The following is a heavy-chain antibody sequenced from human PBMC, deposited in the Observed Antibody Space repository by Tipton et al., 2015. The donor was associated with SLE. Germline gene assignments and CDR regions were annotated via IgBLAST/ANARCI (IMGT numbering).Heavy chain of an antibody. CDR2: IKMDGSET. D-gene: IGHD3-10*01. V-gene: IGHV3-7*01. CDR3: ARDYYATGSHDS. J-gene: IGHJ4*02. Sequence: SLRLSCAASGFTFSTYWMTWVRQAPGKGLEWVGNIKMDGSETYYGDSMKGRFTISRDNAKNSLFLQMYSLRAEDTAVYYCARDYYATGSHDSWGQGTLVTVSS. CDR1: GFTFSTYW.